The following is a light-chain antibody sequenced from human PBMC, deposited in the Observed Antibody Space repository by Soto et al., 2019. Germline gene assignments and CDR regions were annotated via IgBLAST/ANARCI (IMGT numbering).Light chain of an antibody. J-gene: IGKJ2*01. V-gene: IGKV1-39*01. CDR1: QSISSY. CDR2: AAS. CDR3: QQSYS. Sequence: DIQMTQSPSSLSASVGDRVTITCRASQSISSYLNWYQQKPVKAPKLLIYAASSLQSGVPSRFSGSGSGTDFTLTISSLQPEEFATYYCQQSYSFGQGTKLEIK.